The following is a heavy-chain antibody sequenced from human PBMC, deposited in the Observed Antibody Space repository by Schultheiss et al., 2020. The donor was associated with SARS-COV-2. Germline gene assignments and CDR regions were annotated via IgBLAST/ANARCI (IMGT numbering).Heavy chain of an antibody. V-gene: IGHV1-18*01. D-gene: IGHD2-8*01. CDR2: ISAYNGNT. Sequence: ASVKVSCKASGYTFTSYGISWVRQAPGQGLEWMGWISAYNGNTNYAQKLQGRVTMTTDTSTSTVYMELSSLRSEDTAVYYCARVYAPHYYYGMDVWGQGTTVTVSS. CDR3: ARVYAPHYYYGMDV. CDR1: GYTFTSYG. J-gene: IGHJ6*02.